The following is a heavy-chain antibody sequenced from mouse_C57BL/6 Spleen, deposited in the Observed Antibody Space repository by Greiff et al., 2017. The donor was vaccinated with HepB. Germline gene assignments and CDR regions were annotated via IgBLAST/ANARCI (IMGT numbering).Heavy chain of an antibody. CDR2: INYDGSST. CDR3: ARESNLLGAIDY. J-gene: IGHJ4*01. CDR1: GFTFSDYY. D-gene: IGHD2-10*01. V-gene: IGHV5-16*01. Sequence: EVKVVESEGGLVQPGSSMKLSCTASGFTFSDYYMAWVRQVPEKGLEWVANINYDGSSTYYLDSLKSRFIISRDNAKNILYLQMSSLKSEDTATYYCARESNLLGAIDYWGQGTSVTVSS.